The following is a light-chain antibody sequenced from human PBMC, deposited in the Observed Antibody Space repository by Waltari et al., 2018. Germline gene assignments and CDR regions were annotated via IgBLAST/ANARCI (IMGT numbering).Light chain of an antibody. J-gene: IGKJ2*01. CDR1: QSLLHSDGDTY. CDR2: EVS. V-gene: IGKV2D-29*01. Sequence: DIVMTQTPLSLSVTPGPPASISCKSSQSLLHSDGDTYLYWYLQKSGQPPHLLIYEVSKRFSGVPDRFSGSGSGTDFTLKISRVEAEDVGVYYCMQSIQLFTFGQGTKLEI. CDR3: MQSIQLFT.